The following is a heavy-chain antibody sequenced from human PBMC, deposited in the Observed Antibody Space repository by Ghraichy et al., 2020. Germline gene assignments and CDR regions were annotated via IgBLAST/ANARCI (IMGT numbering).Heavy chain of an antibody. CDR3: TTSHRRDSGDYRGAFDL. Sequence: GGSLRLSCAASGFPFSNAWMSWVRQAPGKGLEWVGRIKSKSDGGTTDFAAPVRGRFTISRDDSENTLYLQMNSLKSDDTAVYYCTTSHRRDSGDYRGAFDLWGQGTMVTVSS. V-gene: IGHV3-15*01. D-gene: IGHD4-17*01. CDR2: IKSKSDGGTT. CDR1: GFPFSNAW. J-gene: IGHJ3*01.